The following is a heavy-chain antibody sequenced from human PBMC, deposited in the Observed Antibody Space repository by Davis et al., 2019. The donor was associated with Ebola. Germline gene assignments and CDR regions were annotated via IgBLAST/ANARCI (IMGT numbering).Heavy chain of an antibody. J-gene: IGHJ4*02. CDR1: GFTFSSYS. CDR3: ARGPRDFWSGYHLGYFDY. D-gene: IGHD3-3*01. V-gene: IGHV3-21*01. CDR2: ISSSSSYI. Sequence: GGSLRLSCVVSGFTFSSYSMNWVRQAPGKGLEWVSSISSSSSYIYYADSVKGRFTISRDNAKNSLYLQMNSLRAEDTAVYYCARGPRDFWSGYHLGYFDYWGQGTLVTVSS.